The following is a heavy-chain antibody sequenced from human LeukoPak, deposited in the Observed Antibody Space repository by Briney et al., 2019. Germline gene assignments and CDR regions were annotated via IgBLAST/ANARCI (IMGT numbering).Heavy chain of an antibody. V-gene: IGHV4-38-2*01. D-gene: IGHD1-26*01. Sequence: PSETLSLTCDVSGYSVNSGYYWGWVRQAPEMGLEWIGSLYNGGSTYYNPSLKGRATVSLNPSQNQISLKLTSVTAADTAVYYCACTVMVVSATRWDHWGQGTLVPVSS. J-gene: IGHJ4*02. CDR2: LYNGGST. CDR1: GYSVNSGYY. CDR3: ACTVMVVSATRWDH.